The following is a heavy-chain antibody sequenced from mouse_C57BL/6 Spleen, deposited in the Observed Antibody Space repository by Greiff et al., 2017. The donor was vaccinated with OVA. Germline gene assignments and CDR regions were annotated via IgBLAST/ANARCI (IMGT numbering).Heavy chain of an antibody. CDR1: GYAFSSSW. D-gene: IGHD1-1*01. CDR3: ARDGGTYYGFDY. J-gene: IGHJ2*01. Sequence: QVQLKQSGPELVKPGASVKISCKASGYAFSSSWMNWVKQRPGKGLEWIGRIYPGDGDTNYNGKLKGKATLTADKASSTASMQLSSLTSEDSAVYFCARDGGTYYGFDYWGQGTTLTVSS. CDR2: IYPGDGDT. V-gene: IGHV1-82*01.